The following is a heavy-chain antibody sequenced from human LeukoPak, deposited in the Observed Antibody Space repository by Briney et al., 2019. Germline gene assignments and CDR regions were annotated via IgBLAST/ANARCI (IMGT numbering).Heavy chain of an antibody. J-gene: IGHJ3*02. CDR3: ARAREAFDI. CDR2: ISYDGSNK. Sequence: PGRSLRLSCAASGFTFSSYAMHWVRQAPGKGLEWVALISYDGSNKYYADSVKGRFTISRDNSKNTLYLQMNSLSDEDTAVYYCARAREAFDIWGQGTMVTVSS. V-gene: IGHV3-30-3*01. CDR1: GFTFSSYA.